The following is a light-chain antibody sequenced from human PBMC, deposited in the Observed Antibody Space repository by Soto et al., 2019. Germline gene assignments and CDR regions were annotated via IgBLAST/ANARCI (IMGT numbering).Light chain of an antibody. CDR1: QSVSSY. V-gene: IGKV3-11*01. CDR3: QQRSGWPRT. J-gene: IGKJ1*01. Sequence: EIVLTQSPATLSLSPWERATLSCRASQSVSSYLAWYQQKPGQAPRLLMYDASNRATGIPARFSGSGSGTDFTLTISSLEPEDFALYYCQQRSGWPRTFGQGTKVDI. CDR2: DAS.